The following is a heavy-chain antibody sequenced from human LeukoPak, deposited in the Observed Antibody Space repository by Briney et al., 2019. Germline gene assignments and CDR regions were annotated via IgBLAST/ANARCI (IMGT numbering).Heavy chain of an antibody. CDR1: GGSISSYY. D-gene: IGHD3-3*01. Sequence: SETLSLTCTVSGGSISSYYWSWIRQPPGKGLEWIGYIYYSASTNYNPSLKSRVTISVDTSTNQSSLKLSSVTAADTAVYYCARHRPSYDFWSGDPQYYFDYWGQGTLVTVSS. V-gene: IGHV4-59*08. CDR2: IYYSAST. CDR3: ARHRPSYDFWSGDPQYYFDY. J-gene: IGHJ4*02.